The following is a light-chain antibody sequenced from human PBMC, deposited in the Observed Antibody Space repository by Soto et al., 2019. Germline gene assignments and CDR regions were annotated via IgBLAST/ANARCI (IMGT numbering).Light chain of an antibody. J-gene: IGLJ1*01. CDR1: SNDVGGYNY. Sequence: QSVLTQPASVSGSPGEWITISCTGTSNDVGGYNYVSWYQQHPGKAPKLMIYDVSNRPSGVSNRFSGSKSGNTASLTISGLQAEDEADYYCSSYTSSSTLVFGTGTKVTVL. CDR2: DVS. CDR3: SSYTSSSTLV. V-gene: IGLV2-14*01.